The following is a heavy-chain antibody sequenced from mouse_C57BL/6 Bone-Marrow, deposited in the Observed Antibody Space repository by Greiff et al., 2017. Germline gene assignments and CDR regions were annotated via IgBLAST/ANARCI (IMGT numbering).Heavy chain of an antibody. Sequence: VQLQQPGAELVKPGASVKMSCKASGYTFTSYWITWVKQRPGQGLEWIGDIYPTSGRTNYNEKFKCKAILTVDTSSNTAYMQLSSLTSEDSAVFYCARSAPLGRRFDFWGRGTTLTVSS. CDR2: IYPTSGRT. J-gene: IGHJ2*01. CDR1: GYTFTSYW. CDR3: ARSAPLGRRFDF. D-gene: IGHD1-2*01. V-gene: IGHV1-55*01.